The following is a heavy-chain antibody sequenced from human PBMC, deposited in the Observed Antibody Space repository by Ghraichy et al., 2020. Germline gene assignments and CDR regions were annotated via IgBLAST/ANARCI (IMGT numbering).Heavy chain of an antibody. Sequence: SQTLSLTCAVYGGSFSGYYWSWIRQPPGKGLEWIGEINHSGSTNYNPSLKSRVTISVDTSKNQFSLKLSSVTAADTAVYYCARADSDRITMVRGVIVQYFQHWGQGTLVTVSS. CDR3: ARADSDRITMVRGVIVQYFQH. CDR2: INHSGST. J-gene: IGHJ1*01. CDR1: GGSFSGYY. V-gene: IGHV4-34*01. D-gene: IGHD3-10*01.